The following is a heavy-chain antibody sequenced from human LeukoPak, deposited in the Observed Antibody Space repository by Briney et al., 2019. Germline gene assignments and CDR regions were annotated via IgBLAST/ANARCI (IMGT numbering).Heavy chain of an antibody. J-gene: IGHJ5*02. V-gene: IGHV1-69*13. CDR3: ARAPPGYDILTGYYIRSNWFDP. CDR2: IIPIFGTA. Sequence: GASVKVSCKASGYTFTSYHIHWVRQAPGQGLEWMGGIIPIFGTANYAQKFQGRVTITADESTSTAYMELSSLRSEDTAVYYCARAPPGYDILTGYYIRSNWFDPWGQGTLVTVSS. CDR1: GYTFTSYH. D-gene: IGHD3-9*01.